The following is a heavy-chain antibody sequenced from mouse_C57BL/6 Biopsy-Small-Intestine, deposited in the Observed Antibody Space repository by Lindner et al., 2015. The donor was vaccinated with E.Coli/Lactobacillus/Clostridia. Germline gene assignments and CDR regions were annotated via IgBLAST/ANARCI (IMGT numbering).Heavy chain of an antibody. CDR3: ARCGDGNYGFYFDY. D-gene: IGHD2-1*01. CDR1: GYTFTNYW. CDR2: IYPGGGYT. V-gene: IGHV1-63*01. Sequence: VQLQESGAELVRPGTSVKMSCKASGYTFTNYWIGWAKQRPGHGLEWIGDIYPGGGYTNYNEKFKGKATLTADKSSSTAYMQFSSLTSEDSAIYYCARCGDGNYGFYFDYWGQGTTLTVSS. J-gene: IGHJ2*01.